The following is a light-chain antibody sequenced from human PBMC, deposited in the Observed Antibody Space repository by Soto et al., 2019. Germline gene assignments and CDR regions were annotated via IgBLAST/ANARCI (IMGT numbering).Light chain of an antibody. J-gene: IGKJ1*01. CDR2: AAS. CDR1: QSISSH. V-gene: IGKV1-39*01. CDR3: QQSYSTPPWT. Sequence: DIPMTQSPSSLSASVGDRVTITCRASQSISSHLNWYQQKPGKAPKLLIYAASSLQSGVPSRFSGSGSGTDFTLTISSLQPEDFATYYCQQSYSTPPWTFGQGTKVEIK.